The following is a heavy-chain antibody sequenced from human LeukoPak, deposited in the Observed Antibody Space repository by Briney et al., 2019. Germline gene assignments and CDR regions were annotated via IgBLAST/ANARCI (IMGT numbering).Heavy chain of an antibody. D-gene: IGHD2-21*01. CDR3: VRDNPRCCGVIPANIDDY. Sequence: PGGSLRLSCGASGFTFTTHWIHWVRQAPGKGLVWVSRIKPDGSDTNYADSVRGRFTISRDNAKNSLHLQMNSLRAEDTAVYYCVRDNPRCCGVIPANIDDYWGQGTLVTVSS. CDR2: IKPDGSDT. J-gene: IGHJ4*02. V-gene: IGHV3-74*01. CDR1: GFTFTTHW.